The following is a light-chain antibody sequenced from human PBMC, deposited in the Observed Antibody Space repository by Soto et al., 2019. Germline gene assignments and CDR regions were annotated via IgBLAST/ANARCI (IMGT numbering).Light chain of an antibody. Sequence: EIVLTQSPGTLSLSPGERATLSCRASQSVSSTYLAWYQQNPGQTPRLLIYGASSRATGVPARFSGSGSGTEFTLTISSLQSEDFTVYYCQQYNYWPRTFGQGTKV. CDR3: QQYNYWPRT. J-gene: IGKJ1*01. V-gene: IGKV3D-15*01. CDR1: QSVSSTY. CDR2: GAS.